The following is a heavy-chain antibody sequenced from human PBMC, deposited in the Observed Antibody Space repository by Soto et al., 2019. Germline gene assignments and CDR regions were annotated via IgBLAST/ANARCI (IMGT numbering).Heavy chain of an antibody. Sequence: ASVKVSCKASGYTFPTYGITWVRQAPGQVFEWMGWISPYNGDTNYAQKFQGRVTMTTDTSTSTAYMELRSLRSDDTAVYYCARDTYSGTYSHFDYWGQGTLVTVSS. V-gene: IGHV1-18*01. CDR3: ARDTYSGTYSHFDY. CDR1: GYTFPTYG. CDR2: ISPYNGDT. J-gene: IGHJ4*02. D-gene: IGHD1-26*01.